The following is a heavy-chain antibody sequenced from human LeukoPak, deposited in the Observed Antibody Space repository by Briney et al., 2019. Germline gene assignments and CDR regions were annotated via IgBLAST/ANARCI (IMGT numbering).Heavy chain of an antibody. CDR1: GGSISSYY. CDR3: ASGTYSSGWYYYYYGMDV. CDR2: IYYSGST. J-gene: IGHJ6*02. D-gene: IGHD6-19*01. V-gene: IGHV4-59*01. Sequence: LETLSLTCTVSGGSISSYYWSWIRQPPGKGLEWIGYIYYSGSTNYNPSLKSRVTISVDTSKNQFSLKLSSVTAADTAVYYCASGTYSSGWYYYYYGMDVWGQGTTVTVSS.